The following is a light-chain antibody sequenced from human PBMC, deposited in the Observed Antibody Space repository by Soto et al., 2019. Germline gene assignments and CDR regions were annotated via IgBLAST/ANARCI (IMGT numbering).Light chain of an antibody. CDR1: SSDVGGYNY. V-gene: IGLV2-14*01. CDR2: EVS. Sequence: QSVLTQPASVSGSPGQSITISCTGASSDVGGYNYASWYQQHPGKAPKLMIYEVSNRPSGVSNRFSGSKPGNTASLTISGLQAEDEAEYYCSSYTSSSTLYVFGTGTKVTVL. J-gene: IGLJ1*01. CDR3: SSYTSSSTLYV.